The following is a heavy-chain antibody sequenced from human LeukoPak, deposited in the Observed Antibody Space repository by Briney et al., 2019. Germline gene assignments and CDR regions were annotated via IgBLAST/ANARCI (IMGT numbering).Heavy chain of an antibody. CDR1: GYTFTSYY. V-gene: IGHV1-46*01. J-gene: IGHJ4*02. CDR2: INPSGGST. CDR3: ARHKEVGDYYYFDY. D-gene: IGHD2/OR15-2a*01. Sequence: ASVKVSCKASGYTFTSYYMHWVRQAPGQGLEWMGIINPSGGSTSYTQKFQGRVTMTRDTSTTTVYMELSSLRSQDTAVYYCARHKEVGDYYYFDYWGQGTLVTVCS.